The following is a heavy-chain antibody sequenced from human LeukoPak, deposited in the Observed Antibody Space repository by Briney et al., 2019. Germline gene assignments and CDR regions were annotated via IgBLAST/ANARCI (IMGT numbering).Heavy chain of an antibody. J-gene: IGHJ4*02. CDR1: GFTFSTYA. Sequence: PGGSLRLSCAASGFTFSTYAMHWVRQAPGKGLEWVAVTSYDGSDKYYADPVKGRFTISRDNSKNTLSLQMNSLRAEDTAVYYCASPYSGTYSYFDYWGQGTLVTVSS. CDR2: TSYDGSDK. CDR3: ASPYSGTYSYFDY. V-gene: IGHV3-30-3*01. D-gene: IGHD1-26*01.